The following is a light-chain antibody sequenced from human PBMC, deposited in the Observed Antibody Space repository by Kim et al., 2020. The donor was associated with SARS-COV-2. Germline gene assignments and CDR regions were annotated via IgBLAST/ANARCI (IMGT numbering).Light chain of an antibody. V-gene: IGLV1-40*01. J-gene: IGLJ1*01. Sequence: QGGTKTCTGSSADIGAGYDVHWYQHVPGTAPKRLVYKNNDRPSGVPDRFSGSKSDTAASLAITGLQAEDEADYYCQSYDSSLDDYVFGTGTKGTVL. CDR3: QSYDSSLDDYV. CDR1: SADIGAGYD. CDR2: KNN.